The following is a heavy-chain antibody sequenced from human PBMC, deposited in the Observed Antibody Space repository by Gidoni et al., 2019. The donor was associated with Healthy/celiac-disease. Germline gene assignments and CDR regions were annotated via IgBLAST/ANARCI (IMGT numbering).Heavy chain of an antibody. CDR1: GFTFSDYY. V-gene: IGHV3-11*01. CDR2: ISSSGSTI. D-gene: IGHD5-12*01. J-gene: IGHJ3*02. CDR3: ARSDSGYGHPYAFDI. Sequence: QVQLVDPGGGFVKPGGSLSLPCAASGFTFSDYYMSWLRSAPGKGLGWVSYISSSGSTIYYADSVKGRFTISRDNAKNSLYLQMNSLRAEDTAVYSCARSDSGYGHPYAFDIWGQGTMVTVSS.